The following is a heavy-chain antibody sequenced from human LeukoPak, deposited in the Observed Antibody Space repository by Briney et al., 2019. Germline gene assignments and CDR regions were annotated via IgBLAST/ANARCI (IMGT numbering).Heavy chain of an antibody. Sequence: GASVRVSCKVSGYTLTELSMHWVRQAPGKGLEWMGGFDPEDGETIYAQKFQGRVTMTEDTSTDTAYMELSSLRSEDTAVYYCATRLEGTTLIFDYWGQGTLVTVSS. CDR1: GYTLTELS. CDR2: FDPEDGET. J-gene: IGHJ4*02. V-gene: IGHV1-24*01. CDR3: ATRLEGTTLIFDY. D-gene: IGHD4-17*01.